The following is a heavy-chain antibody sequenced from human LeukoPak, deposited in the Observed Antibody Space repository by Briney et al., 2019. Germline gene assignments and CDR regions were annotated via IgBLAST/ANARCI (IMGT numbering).Heavy chain of an antibody. D-gene: IGHD1-1*01. Sequence: PGGSLRLCCEASGFTFSSYAMYWVRQASGKGLEWVAVISFDGNKKVYADSVKGRFTISRDDPKNTVYLQMNNQRVEDTAVYYCAREGEIVNTGYFEYWGQGTLVTVSS. CDR1: GFTFSSYA. J-gene: IGHJ4*02. CDR3: AREGEIVNTGYFEY. CDR2: ISFDGNKK. V-gene: IGHV3-30-3*01.